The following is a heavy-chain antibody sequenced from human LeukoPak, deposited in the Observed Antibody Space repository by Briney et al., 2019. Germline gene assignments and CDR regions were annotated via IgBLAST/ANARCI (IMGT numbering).Heavy chain of an antibody. CDR2: IYHSGST. Sequence: SETLSLTCTVSGGSISSGGYYWSWIRQPPGKGLEWIGYIYHSGSTYYNPSLKSRVTISVDRSKNQFSLKLSSVTAADTAVYYCARDGRIAARHDFDYWGQGTLVTVSS. CDR1: GGSISSGGYY. D-gene: IGHD6-6*01. V-gene: IGHV4-30-2*01. J-gene: IGHJ4*02. CDR3: ARDGRIAARHDFDY.